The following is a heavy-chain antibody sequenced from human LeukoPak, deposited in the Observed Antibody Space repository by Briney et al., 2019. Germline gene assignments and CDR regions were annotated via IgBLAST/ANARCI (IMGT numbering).Heavy chain of an antibody. CDR1: GFTFSSYA. Sequence: GGSLRLSCAASGFTFSSYAMHWVRQAPGKGLEWVAVISYDGSNKYYADSVKGRFTISRDNSKNTLYLQMNSLRAEDTAVYYCARVALSGSYDYWGQGTLVTVSS. D-gene: IGHD3-10*01. CDR3: ARVALSGSYDY. J-gene: IGHJ4*02. CDR2: ISYDGSNK. V-gene: IGHV3-30-3*01.